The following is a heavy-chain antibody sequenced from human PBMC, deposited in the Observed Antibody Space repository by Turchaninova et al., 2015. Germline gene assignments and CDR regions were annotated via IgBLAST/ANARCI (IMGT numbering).Heavy chain of an antibody. Sequence: QVQLQESGPGLVKPSQPLSLTRPFSGGPINNSDYYYWSCIRQHPGKGLEWIGYIYYSGFTYYNPSLKSRVTISVDTSKNQFSLRLSSVTAADTAVYYCARDLRGDGGKPCWGQGTLVTVSS. CDR1: GGPINNSDYYY. CDR2: IYYSGFT. D-gene: IGHD4-23*01. J-gene: IGHJ4*02. CDR3: ARDLRGDGGKPC. V-gene: IGHV4-31*03.